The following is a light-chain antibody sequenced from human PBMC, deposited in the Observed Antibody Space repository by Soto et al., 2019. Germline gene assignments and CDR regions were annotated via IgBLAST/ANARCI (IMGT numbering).Light chain of an antibody. CDR2: SNN. J-gene: IGLJ2*01. V-gene: IGLV1-44*01. CDR1: SSNIGSNT. Sequence: QSVLTQPPSASGTPGQRVTISCSGSSSNIGSNTVNWYQQLPGTASTILIYSNNQRPSWVPDRFSGCKYGTSASLAISGLQYADEADYYYAAWDDSLNGGVFGGGTKLTVL. CDR3: AAWDDSLNGGV.